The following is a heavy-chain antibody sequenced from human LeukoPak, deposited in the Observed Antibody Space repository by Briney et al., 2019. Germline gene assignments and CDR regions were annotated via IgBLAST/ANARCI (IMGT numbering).Heavy chain of an antibody. CDR3: GRNRGMAEAASFHP. CDR1: GYTYTAAR. Sequence: GASVKVSCEYSGYTYTAARICWVRQAPGQGLEWMGWIDTYSGKTNYAQKFQGRVTMTSDTSTSTAYMELRSLRSDDTAVYYCGRNRGMAEAASFHPWGQGTLVTVSS. V-gene: IGHV1-18*01. CDR2: IDTYSGKT. J-gene: IGHJ5*02. D-gene: IGHD6-13*01.